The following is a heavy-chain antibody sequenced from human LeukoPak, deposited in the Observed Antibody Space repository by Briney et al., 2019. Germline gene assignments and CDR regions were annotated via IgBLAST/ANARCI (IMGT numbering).Heavy chain of an antibody. D-gene: IGHD2-2*03. CDR2: ITRSNYI. CDR3: ARDSHYGYPSSWYHLVQIDY. CDR1: GFTFSSYS. J-gene: IGHJ4*02. Sequence: GGSLRLSCAASGFTFSSYSMNWVRQAPGKGLEWVSSITRSNYIYYADSVKGRFTISRGNAKHSLDLQMNSLRAEDTAVYYCARDSHYGYPSSWYHLVQIDYWGQGTLVIVSS. V-gene: IGHV3-21*01.